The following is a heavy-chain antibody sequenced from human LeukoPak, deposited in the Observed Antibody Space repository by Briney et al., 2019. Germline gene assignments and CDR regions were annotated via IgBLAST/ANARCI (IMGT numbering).Heavy chain of an antibody. Sequence: GGSLRLSCAASGFTFSSYSMSWVRQAPGKGLEWVSAISGSGGSTYYADSVKGRFTISRDNSKDMLYVQMNSLRAEDTVVYYCVRGRSPAAYWGQGTLVTVSS. J-gene: IGHJ4*02. CDR3: VRGRSPAAY. CDR2: ISGSGGST. D-gene: IGHD3-10*01. V-gene: IGHV3-23*01. CDR1: GFTFSSYS.